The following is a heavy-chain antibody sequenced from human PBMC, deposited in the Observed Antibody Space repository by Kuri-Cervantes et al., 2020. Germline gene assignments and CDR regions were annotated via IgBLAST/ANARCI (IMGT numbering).Heavy chain of an antibody. J-gene: IGHJ6*02. Sequence: GSLLKISCAASGFTFSSYAMHWVRQAPGKGLEWVAVISYDGSNKYYADSVKGRFTISRDNSKNTLYLQMNSLRAEDTAVYYCARDPQGSYYDFWSGFNNYYGMDVWGQGTTVTVSS. CDR2: ISYDGSNK. D-gene: IGHD3-3*01. CDR3: ARDPQGSYYDFWSGFNNYYGMDV. CDR1: GFTFSSYA. V-gene: IGHV3-30-3*01.